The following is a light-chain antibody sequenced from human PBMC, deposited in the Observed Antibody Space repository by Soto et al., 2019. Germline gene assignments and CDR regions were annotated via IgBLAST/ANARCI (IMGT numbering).Light chain of an antibody. CDR3: MQGTHWPPT. Sequence: DVVMTQSPLSLPVTLGQPASISCRSSHSLVYSDGNTYLSWFQQRPGQSPRRLLYRVSNRDSGVPDSFSGSGSGTSFTPKTSRVEAEDVGVYYCMQGTHWPPTFGQGTKADIK. CDR2: RVS. J-gene: IGKJ1*01. V-gene: IGKV2-30*01. CDR1: HSLVYSDGNTY.